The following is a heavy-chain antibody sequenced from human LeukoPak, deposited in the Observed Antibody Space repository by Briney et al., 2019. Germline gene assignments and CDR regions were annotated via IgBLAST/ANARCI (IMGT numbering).Heavy chain of an antibody. CDR3: ARDSPVLLWFGERGGFDP. Sequence: SETLSLTCTVSGGSISSSSYYWGWIRQPPGKGLEWIGSIYYSGSTYYNPSLKSRVTISVDTSKNQFSLKLSSVTAADTAVYYCARDSPVLLWFGERGGFDPWGQGTLVTVSS. D-gene: IGHD3-10*01. CDR2: IYYSGST. CDR1: GGSISSSSYY. J-gene: IGHJ5*02. V-gene: IGHV4-39*07.